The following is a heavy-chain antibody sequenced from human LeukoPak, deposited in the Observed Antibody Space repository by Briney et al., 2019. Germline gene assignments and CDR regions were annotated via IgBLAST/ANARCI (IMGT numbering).Heavy chain of an antibody. CDR3: ARGPKYYDLLTGYYRIGGFDY. V-gene: IGHV1-24*01. D-gene: IGHD3-9*01. CDR1: GYTLTELS. CDR2: FDPEDGET. Sequence: ASVKVSRKVSGYTLTELSMHWVRQAPGKGLEWMGGFDPEDGETIYAQKFQGRVTMTEDSSTDTAYMELSSLRSEDTAVYYCARGPKYYDLLTGYYRIGGFDYWGQGTLVTVSS. J-gene: IGHJ4*02.